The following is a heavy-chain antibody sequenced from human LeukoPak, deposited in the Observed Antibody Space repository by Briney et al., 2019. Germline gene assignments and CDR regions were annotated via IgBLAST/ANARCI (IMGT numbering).Heavy chain of an antibody. CDR2: IIPIFGTA. Sequence: SVNVSCTASGGTFSSYAISWVRQAPGQGLEWMGGIIPIFGTANYAQKFQGRVTITADESTSTAYMELSSLRSEDTAVYYCARAILDYGGNTIVYYFDYWGQGTLVTVSS. V-gene: IGHV1-69*13. J-gene: IGHJ4*02. CDR1: GGTFSSYA. CDR3: ARAILDYGGNTIVYYFDY. D-gene: IGHD4-23*01.